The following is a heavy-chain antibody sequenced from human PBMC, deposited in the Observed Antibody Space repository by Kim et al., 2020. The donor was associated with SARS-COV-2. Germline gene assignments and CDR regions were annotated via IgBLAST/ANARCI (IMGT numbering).Heavy chain of an antibody. D-gene: IGHD3-22*01. CDR2: ISGSGGST. CDR3: AKGYYYDSSGYYWVLDY. CDR1: GFTFSSYA. V-gene: IGHV3-23*01. J-gene: IGHJ4*02. Sequence: GGSLRLSCAASGFTFSSYAMSWVRQAPGKGLEWVSAISGSGGSTYYADSVKGRFTISRDNSKNTLYLQMNSLRAEDTAVYYCAKGYYYDSSGYYWVLDYWGQGTLVTVSS.